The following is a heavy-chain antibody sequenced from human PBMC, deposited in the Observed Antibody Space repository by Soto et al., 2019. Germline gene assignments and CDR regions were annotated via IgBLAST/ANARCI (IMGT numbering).Heavy chain of an antibody. J-gene: IGHJ6*02. CDR3: ARVSGIYYYGMDV. V-gene: IGHV4-34*01. CDR1: GGSFSAYY. D-gene: IGHD3-10*01. CDR2: INHSGST. Sequence: SETLSLTCAVSGGSFSAYYCSWIRQPPGKGLEWIGEINHSGSTNYNPSLKSRVTISVDTSKNQFSLKLSSVTAADTAVYYCARVSGIYYYGMDVWGQGTTVT.